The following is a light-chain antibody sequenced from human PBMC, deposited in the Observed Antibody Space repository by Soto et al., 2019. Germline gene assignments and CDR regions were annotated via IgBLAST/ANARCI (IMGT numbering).Light chain of an antibody. J-gene: IGKJ5*01. V-gene: IGKV1-33*01. CDR1: QDISNF. CDR3: QLYNNFPPSVT. Sequence: DIQMTQSPSSLSASVGNRVTITCQASQDISNFLNWYQHKPGKAPKLLIYDASNLETGVPSRFSSGGSGTDFTFTISSLQPEDIATYYCQLYNNFPPSVTFGQGTRLEIK. CDR2: DAS.